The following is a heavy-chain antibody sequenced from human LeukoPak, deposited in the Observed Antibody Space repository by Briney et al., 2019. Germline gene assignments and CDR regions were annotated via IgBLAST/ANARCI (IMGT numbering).Heavy chain of an antibody. CDR1: GFTFDDYT. J-gene: IGHJ4*02. D-gene: IGHD4-17*01. V-gene: IGHV3-43*01. CDR2: ISWDGGST. CDR3: ARTYGDHFDY. Sequence: QPGGSLRLSCAASGFTFDDYTMHWVRQAPGKGLEWVSLISWDGGSTYYADSVKGRFTISRDNSKNSLYLQMNSLTTEDTALYYGARTYGDHFDYWGQGTLVTVSS.